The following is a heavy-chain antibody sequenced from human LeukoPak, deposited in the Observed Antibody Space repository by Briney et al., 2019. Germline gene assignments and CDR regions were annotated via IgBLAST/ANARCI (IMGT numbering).Heavy chain of an antibody. V-gene: IGHV3-15*07. CDR1: GFTFSNAW. CDR2: IKSKTDGGTT. Sequence: GGSLRPSCAASGFTFSNAWMNWVRQAPGKGLEWVGRIKSKTDGGTTDYAAPVKGRFTISRDDSKNTLYLQMNSLKTEDTAVYYCTTDDYYDSSGYYYSSEDYWGQGTLVTVSS. CDR3: TTDDYYDSSGYYYSSEDY. D-gene: IGHD3-22*01. J-gene: IGHJ4*02.